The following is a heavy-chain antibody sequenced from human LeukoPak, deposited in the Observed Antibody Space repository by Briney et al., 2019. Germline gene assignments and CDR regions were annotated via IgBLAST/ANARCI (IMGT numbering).Heavy chain of an antibody. CDR2: ISSSSSYR. D-gene: IGHD3-22*01. CDR3: ARDYYDSSGYYGGLDY. Sequence: GGSLRLSCAASGFTLSSYSMNWVRQAPGKGLEWVSSISSSSSYRYYADSVKGRFTISRDNAKNSLYLQMNSLRAEDTAVYYCARDYYDSSGYYGGLDYWGQGTLVTVSS. CDR1: GFTLSSYS. J-gene: IGHJ4*02. V-gene: IGHV3-21*01.